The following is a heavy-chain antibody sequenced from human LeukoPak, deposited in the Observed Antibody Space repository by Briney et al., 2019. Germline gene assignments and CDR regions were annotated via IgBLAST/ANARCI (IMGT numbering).Heavy chain of an antibody. J-gene: IGHJ2*01. Sequence: PSETPSLTCTVSGGSISSYYRSWIRQPPGKGLEWIGYIYYSGNTNYNPSLKSRVSISIDTSKNQFSLQLSSVTAADTAVYYCARDRDSSGLRDFDLWGRGTLVTVSA. CDR2: IYYSGNT. CDR3: ARDRDSSGLRDFDL. D-gene: IGHD3-22*01. CDR1: GGSISSYY. V-gene: IGHV4-59*01.